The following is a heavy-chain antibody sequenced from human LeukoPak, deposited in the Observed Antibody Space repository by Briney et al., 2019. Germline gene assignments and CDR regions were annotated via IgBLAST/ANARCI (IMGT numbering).Heavy chain of an antibody. D-gene: IGHD6-13*01. CDR1: GGSFSGYY. V-gene: IGHV4-34*01. Sequence: PSETLSLTCAVYGGSFSGYYWSWIRQPPGKGLEWIGEINHSGSANYNPSLKSRVTISVDTSKNQFSLKLSSVTAADTAVYYCAREEARYSSSWPHYYYYGMDVWGQGTTVTVSS. CDR3: AREEARYSSSWPHYYYYGMDV. J-gene: IGHJ6*02. CDR2: INHSGSA.